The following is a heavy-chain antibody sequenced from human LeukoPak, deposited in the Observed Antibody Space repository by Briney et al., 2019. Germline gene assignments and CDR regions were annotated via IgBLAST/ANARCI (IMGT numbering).Heavy chain of an antibody. CDR1: GFTLSSYS. CDR2: INWDGVST. CDR3: AKGASGWYSGQMQEN. V-gene: IGHV3-43*01. D-gene: IGHD6-19*01. Sequence: PGGSLRLSCAASGFTLSSYSMNWVRQAPGKGLEWVSLINWDGVSTYYADSVKGRFTISRDNSKNSLYLQMNSLRTEDTALYYCAKGASGWYSGQMQENWGQGTLVTVSS. J-gene: IGHJ4*02.